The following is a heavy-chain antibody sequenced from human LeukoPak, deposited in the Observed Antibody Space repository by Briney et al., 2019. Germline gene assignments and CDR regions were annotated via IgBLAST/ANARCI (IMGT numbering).Heavy chain of an antibody. CDR2: ISSSSSYI. CDR3: ARETLSSGRWTGQLVTNYFDY. D-gene: IGHD6-13*01. CDR1: GFTFSSYS. V-gene: IGHV3-21*01. Sequence: PGGSLRLSCAASGFTFSSYSMNWVRQAPGKGLEWVSSISSSSSYIYYADSVKGRFTISRDNAKNSLYLQMNSLRAEDTAVYYCARETLSSGRWTGQLVTNYFDYWGQGTLVTVSS. J-gene: IGHJ4*02.